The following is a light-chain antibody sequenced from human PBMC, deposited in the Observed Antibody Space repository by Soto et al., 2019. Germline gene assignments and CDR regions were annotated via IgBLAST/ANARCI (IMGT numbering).Light chain of an antibody. Sequence: QSALTQPASVSGSPGQSITISCTGTSSDVGGYNFVSWYQQHPGKAPKLMIYEVNNRPSGVSNRFSGSTSGNTASLTISGLQAEDEADYYCSSWTSSTTQVLGGGTKLTVL. V-gene: IGLV2-14*01. CDR1: SSDVGGYNF. CDR3: SSWTSSTTQV. J-gene: IGLJ3*02. CDR2: EVN.